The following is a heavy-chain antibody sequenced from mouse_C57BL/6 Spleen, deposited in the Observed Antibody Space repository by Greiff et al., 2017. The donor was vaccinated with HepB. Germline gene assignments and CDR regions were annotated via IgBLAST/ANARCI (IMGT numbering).Heavy chain of an antibody. D-gene: IGHD2-4*01. V-gene: IGHV2-9-1*01. CDR3: ARSIYYDYDGDAMDY. Sequence: VMLVESGPGLVAPSQSLSITCTVSGFSLTSYAISWVRQPPGKGLEWLGVIWTGGGTNYNSALKSRLSISKDNSKSQVFLKMNSLQTDDTARYYCARSIYYDYDGDAMDYWGQGTSVTVSS. CDR1: GFSLTSYA. J-gene: IGHJ4*01. CDR2: IWTGGGT.